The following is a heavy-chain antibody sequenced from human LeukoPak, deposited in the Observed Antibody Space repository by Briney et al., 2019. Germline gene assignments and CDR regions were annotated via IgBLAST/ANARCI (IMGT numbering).Heavy chain of an antibody. D-gene: IGHD6-13*01. V-gene: IGHV1-2*04. J-gene: IGHJ3*02. CDR3: ARNLRQQRPGDAFDI. Sequence: ASVKVSCKASGYTFTGYYMHWVRQAPGQGLEWMGWINPNNGGTNYAQKFQGWVTMTRDTSISTAYMELSRLRSDDTAVYYCARNLRQQRPGDAFDIWGQGTMVTVSS. CDR2: INPNNGGT. CDR1: GYTFTGYY.